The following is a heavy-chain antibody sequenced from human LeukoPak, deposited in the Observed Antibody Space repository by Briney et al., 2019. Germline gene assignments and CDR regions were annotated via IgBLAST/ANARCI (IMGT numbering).Heavy chain of an antibody. V-gene: IGHV3-20*04. Sequence: RTGGSLRLSCAASGFTFDDYGMRCVRRAPGEGLECLSGIKWNGDSTRYADSVKGRFDISRNNAKNSLYLQRNSLRAEDTALYYCARAQVYKGNYVPYWGQGTLVTVSS. CDR3: ARAQVYKGNYVPY. CDR2: IKWNGDST. J-gene: IGHJ4*02. D-gene: IGHD6-6*01. CDR1: GFTFDDYG.